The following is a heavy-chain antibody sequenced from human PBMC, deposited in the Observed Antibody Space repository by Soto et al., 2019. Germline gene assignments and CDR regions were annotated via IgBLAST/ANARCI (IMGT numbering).Heavy chain of an antibody. CDR3: ARGWALHYFDY. CDR1: GYTFTSYY. Sequence: ASVKVSCKASGYTFTSYYIHWLRQAPGQGLEWMGIINPGGGSTSYAQKFQGRVTMTRDTSTSTVYMELSSLRSEDTAVYYCARGWALHYFDYWGQGTLVTVSS. CDR2: INPGGGST. V-gene: IGHV1-46*01. J-gene: IGHJ4*02. D-gene: IGHD6-13*01.